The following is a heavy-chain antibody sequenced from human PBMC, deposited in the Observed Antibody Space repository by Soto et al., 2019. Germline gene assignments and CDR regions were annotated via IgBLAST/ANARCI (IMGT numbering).Heavy chain of an antibody. J-gene: IGHJ4*02. D-gene: IGHD4-17*01. Sequence: XSVKVSCKASGYTFTSYGISWVRQAPGQGLEWMGWISAYSGNTNYAQKLQGRVTMTTDTSTSTAYMDLRSLRSDDTAVYYCARKNDYGDFDYWGQGTLVTVSS. CDR3: ARKNDYGDFDY. CDR1: GYTFTSYG. V-gene: IGHV1-18*01. CDR2: ISAYSGNT.